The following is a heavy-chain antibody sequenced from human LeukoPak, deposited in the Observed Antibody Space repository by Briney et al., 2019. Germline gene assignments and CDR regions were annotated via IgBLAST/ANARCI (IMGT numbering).Heavy chain of an antibody. D-gene: IGHD6-13*01. Sequence: GGSLRLSCAASGFTFSSYAMSWVRQAPGKGLEWVSSISSSSSYIYYADSVKGRFTISRDNAKNSLYLQMNSLRAEDTAVYYCARGQIAAAGTFDYWGQGTLVTVSS. V-gene: IGHV3-21*01. CDR2: ISSSSSYI. CDR3: ARGQIAAAGTFDY. J-gene: IGHJ4*02. CDR1: GFTFSSYA.